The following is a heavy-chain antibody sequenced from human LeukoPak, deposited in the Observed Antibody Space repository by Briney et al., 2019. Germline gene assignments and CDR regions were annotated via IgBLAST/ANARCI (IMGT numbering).Heavy chain of an antibody. CDR2: IYPGDSDT. Sequence: GESLKISCKGSGYSFTSYWIGWVRQMPGKGLEWMGIIYPGDSDTRYSPSFQGQVTISADKSISTAYLQWSSLKASDTAMYYCARSRITMIVGEEYYMDVWGKGTTVTVSS. J-gene: IGHJ6*03. CDR1: GYSFTSYW. V-gene: IGHV5-51*01. CDR3: ARSRITMIVGEEYYMDV. D-gene: IGHD3-22*01.